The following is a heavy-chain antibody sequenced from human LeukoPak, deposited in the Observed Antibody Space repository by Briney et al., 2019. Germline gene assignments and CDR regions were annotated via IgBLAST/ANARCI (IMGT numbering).Heavy chain of an antibody. Sequence: GSLRLSCAASGFTFSSYSMNWVRQAPGKGLEWVSSISSSSSYIYYADSVKGRFTISRDNAKNSLYLQMNSLRAEDTAVYYCARDHTVTTAFDYWGQGTLVTVSS. D-gene: IGHD4-17*01. CDR3: ARDHTVTTAFDY. J-gene: IGHJ4*02. CDR2: ISSSSSYI. V-gene: IGHV3-21*01. CDR1: GFTFSSYS.